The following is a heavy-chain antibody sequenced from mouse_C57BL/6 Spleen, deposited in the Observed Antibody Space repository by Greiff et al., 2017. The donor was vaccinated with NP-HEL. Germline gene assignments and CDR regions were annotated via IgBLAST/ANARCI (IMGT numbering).Heavy chain of an antibody. Sequence: EVQRVESEGGLVQPGSSMKLSCTASGFTFSDYYMAWVRQVPEKGLEWVANINYDGSSTYYLDSLKSRFIISRDNAKNILYLQMSSLKSEDTATYYCARDPGSSYAMDYWGQGTSVTVSS. CDR3: ARDPGSSYAMDY. CDR1: GFTFSDYY. D-gene: IGHD1-1*01. CDR2: INYDGSST. J-gene: IGHJ4*01. V-gene: IGHV5-16*01.